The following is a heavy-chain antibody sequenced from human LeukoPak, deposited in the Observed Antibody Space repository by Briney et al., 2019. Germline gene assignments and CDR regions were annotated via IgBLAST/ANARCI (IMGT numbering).Heavy chain of an antibody. D-gene: IGHD6-13*01. CDR2: IWYDGSNK. V-gene: IGHV3-33*01. CDR3: ARDQRIAAAGKLFDP. J-gene: IGHJ5*02. CDR1: GFTFSSYG. Sequence: PGGSLRLSCAASGFTFSSYGMHWVRQAPGKGLEWVAVIWYDGSNKYYADSVKGRFTISRDNSKNTLYLQMNSLRAEDTAVYYCARDQRIAAAGKLFDPWGQGTLVTVSS.